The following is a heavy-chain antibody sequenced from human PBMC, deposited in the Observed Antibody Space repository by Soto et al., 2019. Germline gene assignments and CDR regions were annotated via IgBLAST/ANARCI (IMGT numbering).Heavy chain of an antibody. J-gene: IGHJ4*02. CDR2: ISSGAFTI. D-gene: IGHD1-1*01. Sequence: PGGSLRLSCVVSGFSFSDSYMIWVCQIPWKGLEGIASISSGAFTISYAAAVKGRFTISKDDGPNSLFLQMDSLRAEAPAVYYCARDTTRLEHWGQGTLVTVSS. V-gene: IGHV3-11*01. CDR1: GFSFSDSY. CDR3: ARDTTRLEH.